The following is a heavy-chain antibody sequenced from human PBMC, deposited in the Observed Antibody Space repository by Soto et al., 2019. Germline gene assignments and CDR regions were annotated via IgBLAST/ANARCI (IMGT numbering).Heavy chain of an antibody. Sequence: SETLSLTCAVYGGSISSYYWSWIRQPPGKGLEWIGYMYNTGSTIYNPSLKSRVTISVDTSKNQFSLKLNSVTAADTAVYYCARDLWGYCGTDCYPLDVWGQGTTVIVSS. CDR2: MYNTGST. CDR3: ARDLWGYCGTDCYPLDV. V-gene: IGHV4-59*01. J-gene: IGHJ6*02. CDR1: GGSISSYY. D-gene: IGHD2-21*02.